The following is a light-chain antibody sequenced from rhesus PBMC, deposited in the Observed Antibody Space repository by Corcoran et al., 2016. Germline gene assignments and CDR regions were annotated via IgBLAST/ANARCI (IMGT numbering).Light chain of an antibody. V-gene: IGKV1-66*01. CDR3: QQYNNSPLT. CDR2: YAS. Sequence: DIQMTQSPSSLSASVGDRVTITCRASQGIDNYLSWYQQKPGKAPKPLIYYASNLETGVPSRSSGSRSGTDYTLTISSLQPEDIATYYCQQYNNSPLTFGGGTKVELK. CDR1: QGIDNY. J-gene: IGKJ4*01.